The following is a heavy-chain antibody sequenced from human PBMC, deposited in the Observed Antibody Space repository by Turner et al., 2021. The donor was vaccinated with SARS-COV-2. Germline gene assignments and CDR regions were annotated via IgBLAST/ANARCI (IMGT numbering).Heavy chain of an antibody. CDR3: ARAKFRGLISWFDP. CDR2: VGTAGDT. CDR1: GFTFSNYD. V-gene: IGHV3-13*04. Sequence: EVQLVESGGGLVQPGGSLRLSCAASGFTFSNYDMHWVRQATGKGLEWVSAVGTAGDTYYPGSVKGRFTISRENGKNSLYLQMNSLRAGDTDVYYCARAKFRGLISWFDPWGQGTLVTVSS. D-gene: IGHD3-10*01. J-gene: IGHJ5*02.